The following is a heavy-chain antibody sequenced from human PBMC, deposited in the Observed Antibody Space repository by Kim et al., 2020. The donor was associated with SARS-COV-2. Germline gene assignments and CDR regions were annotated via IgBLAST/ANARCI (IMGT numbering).Heavy chain of an antibody. CDR1: GFTFSSYG. V-gene: IGHV3-33*01. Sequence: GGSLRLSCAASGFTFSSYGMHWVRQAPGKGLEWVAVIWYDGSNKYYADSVKGRFTISRDNSNNTLYLQMNSLSAEDTAVYYCASEGLRGYGWSRAFDPWGGGTVVSVLS. J-gene: IGHJ5*02. D-gene: IGHD6-25*01. CDR2: IWYDGSNK. CDR3: ASEGLRGYGWSRAFDP.